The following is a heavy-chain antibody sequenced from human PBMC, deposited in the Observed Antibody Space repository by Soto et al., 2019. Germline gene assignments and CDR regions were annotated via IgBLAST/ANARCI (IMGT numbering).Heavy chain of an antibody. CDR1: GFTFSSYG. J-gene: IGHJ4*02. CDR3: ARDLGQYPEGYFDY. D-gene: IGHD4-4*01. CDR2: IWYDGSNK. Sequence: HPGGSLRLSCAASGFTFSSYGMHWVRQAPGKGLEWVAVIWYDGSNKYYADSVKGRFTISRDNSKNTLYLQMNSLRAEDTAVYYCARDLGQYPEGYFDYWGQGTLVTVSS. V-gene: IGHV3-33*01.